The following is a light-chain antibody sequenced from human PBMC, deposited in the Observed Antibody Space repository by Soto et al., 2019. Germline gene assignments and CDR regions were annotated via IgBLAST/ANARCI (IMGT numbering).Light chain of an antibody. Sequence: VLSQSPGTLSLTPRERATLSCRASQSVSSSYLAWYQQKPGQAPRLLIYGASSRATGIPDRFSGSGSGTDFTLTISRLEPEDFAVYYCQQYGSSPGTFGQGTKVDIK. V-gene: IGKV3-20*01. CDR2: GAS. J-gene: IGKJ1*01. CDR1: QSVSSSY. CDR3: QQYGSSPGT.